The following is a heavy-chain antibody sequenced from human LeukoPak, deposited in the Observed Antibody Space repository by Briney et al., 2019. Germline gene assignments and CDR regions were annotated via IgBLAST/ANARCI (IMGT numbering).Heavy chain of an antibody. V-gene: IGHV4-38-2*01. CDR1: GYSISSNYY. CDR3: ARSVKVPAIVADYYTYMDV. CDR2: TYHRGNT. Sequence: SETLSLTCAVSGYSISSNYYCGWIRQPPGKVLEWIGVTYHRGNTDYNPSLHSLTTILINTTRNDSSLMVTTMTAATTTVYCWARSVKVPAIVADYYTYMDVWGRGISVTISS. D-gene: IGHD2-2*01. J-gene: IGHJ6*03.